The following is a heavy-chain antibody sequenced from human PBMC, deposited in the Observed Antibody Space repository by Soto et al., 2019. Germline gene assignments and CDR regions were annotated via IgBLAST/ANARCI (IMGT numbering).Heavy chain of an antibody. CDR3: ARNWNLALVPAAYFDS. D-gene: IGHD2-2*01. V-gene: IGHV4-39*01. J-gene: IGHJ4*02. CDR1: NFSVLTSIYY. Sequence: PSETLSLTCTVSNFSVLTSIYYLCCIRQPPWKGLEWVGTVYYTGTTYYNPSLQSRVTISIDTSKNQFSLNLNSVTAADTAVYYCARNWNLALVPAAYFDSWGQGTLVTVSS. CDR2: VYYTGTT.